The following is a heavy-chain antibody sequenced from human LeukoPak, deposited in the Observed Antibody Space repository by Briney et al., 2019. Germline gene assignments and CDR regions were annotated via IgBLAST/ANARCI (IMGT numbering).Heavy chain of an antibody. CDR1: GGSINNYY. J-gene: IGHJ5*02. Sequence: SETLSLTCTVSGGSINNYYWSWIRQPPGKGLEWIGCIYYSGSTNYNPSLKSRVTISVDTLKNQFSLKMSSVTAADTAVYYCARERSMVRGMSWFDPWGQGTLVTVSS. V-gene: IGHV4-59*01. D-gene: IGHD3-10*01. CDR3: ARERSMVRGMSWFDP. CDR2: IYYSGST.